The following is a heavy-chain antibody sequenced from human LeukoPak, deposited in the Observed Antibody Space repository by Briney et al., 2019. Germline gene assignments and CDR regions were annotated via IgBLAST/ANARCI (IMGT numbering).Heavy chain of an antibody. Sequence: GGSLRLSCAASGFTLSSYAMSWVRQAPGKGLGWVSAISGSGSNTYYADSVKGRFTISRDNSKNTLYLQMNSLRAEDTAVYYCAKGLVSRFDYWGQGTLVTVSS. CDR2: ISGSGSNT. V-gene: IGHV3-23*01. D-gene: IGHD3-16*01. CDR1: GFTLSSYA. J-gene: IGHJ4*02. CDR3: AKGLVSRFDY.